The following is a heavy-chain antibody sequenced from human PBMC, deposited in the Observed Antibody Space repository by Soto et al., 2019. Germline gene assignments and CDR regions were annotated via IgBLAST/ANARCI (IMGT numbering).Heavy chain of an antibody. CDR3: ANSYDSSGYPGY. V-gene: IGHV3-23*01. Sequence: SCGSLRVSCAAAGVTSSRCAMRRVRQAPGKGLEWVSAISGSGSSTYYADSVKGRFTISRDNSKNTLYLQMNSLRAEDTAVYYCANSYDSSGYPGYWGQGTLVTVSS. CDR1: GVTSSRCA. J-gene: IGHJ4*02. CDR2: ISGSGSST. D-gene: IGHD3-22*01.